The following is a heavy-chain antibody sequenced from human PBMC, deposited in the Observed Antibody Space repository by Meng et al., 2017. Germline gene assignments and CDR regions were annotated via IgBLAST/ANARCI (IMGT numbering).Heavy chain of an antibody. Sequence: ASVKVSCKASGYTFKIYGISWFRQAPGQGLEWVGWVGAYNGKTIYAHKFQDRLTLTTDTSTSTAYMALRSLTSDDTAVYYCARENGADYYDSSGSPKHGMDVWGQGTTVTVSS. J-gene: IGHJ6*02. V-gene: IGHV1-18*01. CDR3: ARENGADYYDSSGSPKHGMDV. CDR2: VGAYNGKT. CDR1: GYTFKIYG. D-gene: IGHD3-22*01.